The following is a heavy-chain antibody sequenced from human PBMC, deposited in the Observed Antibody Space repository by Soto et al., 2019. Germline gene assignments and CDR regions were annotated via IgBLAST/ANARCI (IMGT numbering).Heavy chain of an antibody. CDR1: GGSISSYY. V-gene: IGHV4-59*01. CDR2: IYYSGST. Sequence: SETLSLTCTVSGGSISSYYWSWIRQPPGKGLEWIGYIYYSGSTNYNPSLKSRVTISVDTSKNQFSLKLRSVTAADTAVYYCAGRGIIAAAGGKVDAFNIWGQGTMFTVSS. D-gene: IGHD6-13*01. CDR3: AGRGIIAAAGGKVDAFNI. J-gene: IGHJ3*02.